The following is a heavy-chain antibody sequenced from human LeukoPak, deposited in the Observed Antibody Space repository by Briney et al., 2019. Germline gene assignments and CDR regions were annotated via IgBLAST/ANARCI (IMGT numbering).Heavy chain of an antibody. V-gene: IGHV4-39*01. D-gene: IGHD3-10*01. J-gene: IGHJ6*02. CDR1: GGSISSTAYY. Sequence: PSETLSLTCTVSGGSISSTAYYWGWIRQTPGRGLEWIATIYYSGTTYYNPSLESRVTISVDTSKNQFSLKLSSVTAADTSVYYCSRQGVRGTYYYAMDVRGQGTTVTVSS. CDR3: SRQGVRGTYYYAMDV. CDR2: IYYSGTT.